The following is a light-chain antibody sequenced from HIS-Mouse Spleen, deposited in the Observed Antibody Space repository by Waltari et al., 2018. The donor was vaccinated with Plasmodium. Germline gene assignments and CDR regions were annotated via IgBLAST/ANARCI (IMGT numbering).Light chain of an antibody. CDR2: LNSDGSH. CDR1: RGHSSYA. Sequence: QLVLTQSPSASASLGASVKLTCPLSRGHSSYAIAWHPQQPEKGPRYLMKLNSDGSHSKGDGIPDRFSGSSSGAERYLTISSLQSEDEADYYCQTWGTGMGVFGGGTKLTVL. CDR3: QTWGTGMGV. V-gene: IGLV4-69*01. J-gene: IGLJ2*01.